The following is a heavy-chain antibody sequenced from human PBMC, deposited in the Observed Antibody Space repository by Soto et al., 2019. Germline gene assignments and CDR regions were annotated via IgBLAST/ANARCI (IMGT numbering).Heavy chain of an antibody. J-gene: IGHJ4*02. V-gene: IGHV3-20*04. CDR1: GFAFDDYG. Sequence: GGSLRLSCAGSGFAFDDYGMSWVRQTPGKGLEWVSGINWNGASAGYADSVKGRFTISRDNAKNSLYLQMNNLRGEDTAFYYCARGAYCRATSCYLFFAHWGQGTLVTVSS. CDR2: INWNGASA. D-gene: IGHD2-2*01. CDR3: ARGAYCRATSCYLFFAH.